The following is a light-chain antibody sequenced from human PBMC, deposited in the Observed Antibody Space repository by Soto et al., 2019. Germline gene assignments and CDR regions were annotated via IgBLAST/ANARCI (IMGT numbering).Light chain of an antibody. J-gene: IGKJ1*01. Sequence: EMVLTQSPSTLSLSPGERVTLSCRASQSVSSCFLSWYQPKPDQAPTLIIYGASSRDTGIPARFSGSGTGTDVNLTISILEPDDFAMYYCQQYANSPRTFGQGTKVEIK. CDR3: QQYANSPRT. CDR2: GAS. V-gene: IGKV3-20*01. CDR1: QSVSSCF.